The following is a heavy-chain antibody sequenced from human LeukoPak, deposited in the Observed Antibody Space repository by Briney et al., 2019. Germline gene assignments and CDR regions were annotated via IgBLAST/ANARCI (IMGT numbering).Heavy chain of an antibody. Sequence: GGSLRLSCAASGFTFSSYAMSWVRQAPGKGLEWVSAISDSGGSTYYADSVKGRFTIPRDNSKNTLYLQTNSLRAEDTAVYYCAKDRNDYGDYVLDYWGQGTLVTVSS. D-gene: IGHD4-17*01. CDR2: ISDSGGST. CDR3: AKDRNDYGDYVLDY. CDR1: GFTFSSYA. J-gene: IGHJ4*02. V-gene: IGHV3-23*01.